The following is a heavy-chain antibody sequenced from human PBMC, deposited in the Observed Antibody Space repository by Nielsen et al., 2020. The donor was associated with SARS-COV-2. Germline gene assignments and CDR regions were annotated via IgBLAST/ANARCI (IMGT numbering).Heavy chain of an antibody. J-gene: IGHJ4*02. CDR1: GGSVSSGSHY. V-gene: IGHV4-61*01. CDR3: VRIDMATISVDY. CDR2: IFYRGNT. D-gene: IGHD5-24*01. Sequence: SETLSLTCIVSGGSVSSGSHYWSWIRQPPGKGLEWIGYIFYRGNTNYNPSLKSRVTISVDTSKNQFSLKMNSVTAADTAVYYCVRIDMATISVDYCGRGTLVTVSS.